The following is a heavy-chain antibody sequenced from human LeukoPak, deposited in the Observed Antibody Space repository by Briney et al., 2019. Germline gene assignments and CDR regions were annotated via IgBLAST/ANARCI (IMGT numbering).Heavy chain of an antibody. CDR2: MNPNSGNT. CDR3: ARGPTDNWNVGNWFDP. D-gene: IGHD1-1*01. J-gene: IGHJ5*02. Sequence: ASVEVSCKASGYTFTSYDINWVRQATGQGLEWMGWMNPNSGNTGYAQKFQGRATMTRNTSISTAYMELSSLRSEDTAVYYCARGPTDNWNVGNWFDPWGQGTLVTVSS. V-gene: IGHV1-8*01. CDR1: GYTFTSYD.